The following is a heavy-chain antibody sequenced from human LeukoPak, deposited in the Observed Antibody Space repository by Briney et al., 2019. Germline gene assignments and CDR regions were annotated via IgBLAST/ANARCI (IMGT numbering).Heavy chain of an antibody. CDR3: ARRAPRNLRSQYTIFGVVIIDGMDV. Sequence: PSETLSLTCAVYGGSFSGYYWSWIRQPPGKGLEWIGEINHSGSTNYNPSLKSRVTISVDASKNQFSLKLSSVTAADTAVYYCARRAPRNLRSQYTIFGVVIIDGMDVWGQGTTVTVSS. CDR1: GGSFSGYY. J-gene: IGHJ6*02. CDR2: INHSGST. D-gene: IGHD3-3*01. V-gene: IGHV4-34*01.